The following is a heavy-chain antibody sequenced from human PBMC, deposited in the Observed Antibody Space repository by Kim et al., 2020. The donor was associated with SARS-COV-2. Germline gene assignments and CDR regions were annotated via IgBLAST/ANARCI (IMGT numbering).Heavy chain of an antibody. CDR3: ARSGQSVTSHFDF. V-gene: IGHV1-18*01. D-gene: IGHD5-18*01. J-gene: IGHJ4*02. Sequence: NYEQKFQGRVTMTTDTSTSTAYMELRSLRSDDTAVYYCARSGQSVTSHFDFWGQGTLVTVSS.